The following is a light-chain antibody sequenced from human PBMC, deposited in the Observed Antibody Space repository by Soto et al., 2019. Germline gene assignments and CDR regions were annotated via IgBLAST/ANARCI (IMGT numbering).Light chain of an antibody. V-gene: IGKV1-39*01. CDR3: QQSYSTPPT. Sequence: IHLTQSPSSLSASVGDRVTITCRASQGIRNYLAWYQQKPGKAPNLLIYLASTLQGGVPSRFSGSGSGTDFTLTISSLQPEDFATYYCQQSYSTPPTFGQGTKVDIK. CDR2: LAS. J-gene: IGKJ1*01. CDR1: QGIRNY.